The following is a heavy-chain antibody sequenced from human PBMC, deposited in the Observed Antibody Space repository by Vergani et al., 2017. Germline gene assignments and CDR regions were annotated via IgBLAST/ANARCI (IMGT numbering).Heavy chain of an antibody. CDR1: GLNFNDAW. Sequence: EVQLVESGGGLLKPGDHVRLSCAVSGLNFNDAWMTWVRQAPGKGLEWLGRVISKKDGGRADYSPHVKGTITISRDNAKNTLYLQMNSLRAEDTAVYYCARDLLPNYDFWSGYSHAYYYYYGMDVWGQGTTVTVSS. CDR3: ARDLLPNYDFWSGYSHAYYYYYGMDV. J-gene: IGHJ6*02. CDR2: VISKKDGGRA. V-gene: IGHV3-15*05. D-gene: IGHD3-3*01.